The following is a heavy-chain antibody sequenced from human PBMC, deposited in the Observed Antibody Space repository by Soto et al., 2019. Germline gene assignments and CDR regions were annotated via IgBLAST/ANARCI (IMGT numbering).Heavy chain of an antibody. CDR2: IIPIFGTA. J-gene: IGHJ6*02. CDR1: NDSLSSHF. Sequence: SVKVSCKASNDSLSSHFIHWVRQAPGEGLEWMGGIIPIFGTAKYSQKFQGRVTTTRDTSASTAYMELSSLRSEDTAVYYCASEVYYYGSGRGYYYVMDVWGQGTTVTVSS. V-gene: IGHV1-69*05. D-gene: IGHD3-10*01. CDR3: ASEVYYYGSGRGYYYVMDV.